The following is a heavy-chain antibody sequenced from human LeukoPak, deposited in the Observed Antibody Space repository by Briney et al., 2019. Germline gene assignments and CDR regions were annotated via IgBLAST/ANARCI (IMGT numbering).Heavy chain of an antibody. D-gene: IGHD6-19*01. CDR3: AKHPFIAVTVLEL. Sequence: GGSLRLSCAASTFTFSNFAMSWVRQAPGKGLEWVSAISDNGDDTYYADSIKGRFTISRDNSKNTLYLQMNSLRAEDTALYYCAKHPFIAVTVLELWGQGTLVTVSS. CDR1: TFTFSNFA. CDR2: ISDNGDDT. V-gene: IGHV3-23*01. J-gene: IGHJ4*02.